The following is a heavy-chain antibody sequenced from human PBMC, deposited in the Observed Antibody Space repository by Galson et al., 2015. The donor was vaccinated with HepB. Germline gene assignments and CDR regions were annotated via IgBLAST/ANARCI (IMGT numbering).Heavy chain of an antibody. Sequence: QSGAEVKKPGESLRISCKGSGYSFTSYWISWVRQMPGKGLEWMGRIDPSDSYTNYSPSFQGHVTISADKSISTAYLQWSSLKASDTAMYYCARQGYCSSTSCYDVGEKYGMDVWGQGTTVTVSS. CDR2: IDPSDSYT. D-gene: IGHD2-2*01. V-gene: IGHV5-10-1*01. CDR3: ARQGYCSSTSCYDVGEKYGMDV. J-gene: IGHJ6*02. CDR1: GYSFTSYW.